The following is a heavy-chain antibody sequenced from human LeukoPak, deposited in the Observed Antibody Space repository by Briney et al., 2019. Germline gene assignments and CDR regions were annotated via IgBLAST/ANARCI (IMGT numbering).Heavy chain of an antibody. CDR1: GFTFSSYS. D-gene: IGHD3-22*01. J-gene: IGHJ4*02. Sequence: GGSLRLSCAASGFTFSSYSINWVRQAPGKGLEWVSYISSSSSTIYYADSVKGRFTISRDNAKNSLYLQMNSLRAEDTAVYYCARGPGPYYYDSSGYYYFDYWGQGTLVTVSS. V-gene: IGHV3-48*01. CDR3: ARGPGPYYYDSSGYYYFDY. CDR2: ISSSSSTI.